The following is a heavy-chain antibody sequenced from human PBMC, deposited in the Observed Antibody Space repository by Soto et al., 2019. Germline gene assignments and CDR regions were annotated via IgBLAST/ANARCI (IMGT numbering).Heavy chain of an antibody. J-gene: IGHJ4*02. CDR3: AVKYYDFWSGYGSIDY. V-gene: IGHV4-61*01. D-gene: IGHD3-3*01. CDR1: GGSVSSGSYY. Sequence: QVQLQESGPGLVKPSETLSLTCTVSGGSVSSGSYYWSWIRQPPGKGLEWIGYIYYSGSTNYNPSLKRRVTISVDTSKNQFSLKLSSVTAADTAVYYCAVKYYDFWSGYGSIDYWGQGTLVTVSS. CDR2: IYYSGST.